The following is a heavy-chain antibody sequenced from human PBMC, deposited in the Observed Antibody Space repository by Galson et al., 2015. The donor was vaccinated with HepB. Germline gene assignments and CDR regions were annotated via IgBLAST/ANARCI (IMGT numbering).Heavy chain of an antibody. CDR1: GGSFSGYY. CDR3: ARTPAAIVMYYYYYMDV. V-gene: IGHV4-34*01. Sequence: QVQLRESGPGLVKPSETLSLTCAVYGGSFSGYYWTWIRQPPGTGLEWIGEIHHSGSTNYKPSPKTRVTISVDTSKNQFSLNLSSVTAADTAVYYCARTPAAIVMYYYYYMDVWGKGTTVTVSS. J-gene: IGHJ6*03. CDR2: IHHSGST. D-gene: IGHD2-2*02.